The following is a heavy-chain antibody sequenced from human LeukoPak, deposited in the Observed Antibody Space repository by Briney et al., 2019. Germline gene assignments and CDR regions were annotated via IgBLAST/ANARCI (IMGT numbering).Heavy chain of an antibody. CDR1: GFTFSSYG. CDR3: ARGVVPAAKSWNYYGSGSYSVATGYYYYGMDV. D-gene: IGHD3-10*01. V-gene: IGHV3-33*01. CDR2: IWYDGSNK. J-gene: IGHJ6*04. Sequence: GGSLRLSCAASGFTFSSYGMHWVRQAPGKGLEWVAVIWYDGSNKYYADSVKGRFTISRDNSKNTLYLQMNSLRAEDTAVYYCARGVVPAAKSWNYYGSGSYSVATGYYYYGMDVWGKGTTVTVSS.